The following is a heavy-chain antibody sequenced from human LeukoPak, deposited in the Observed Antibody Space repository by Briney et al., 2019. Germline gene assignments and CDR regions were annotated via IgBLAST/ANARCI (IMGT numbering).Heavy chain of an antibody. CDR3: ARDPLRNFDWLPRSYGMDV. CDR2: ISAYNGNT. CDR1: GYTFTSYG. J-gene: IGHJ6*02. V-gene: IGHV1-18*01. Sequence: ASVKVSCKASGYTFTSYGISWVRQAPGQGLEWMGWISAYNGNTNYAQKLQGRVTMTTDTSTSTAYMELRSLRSDDTAVYYCARDPLRNFDWLPRSYGMDVWGQGTTVTVSS. D-gene: IGHD3-9*01.